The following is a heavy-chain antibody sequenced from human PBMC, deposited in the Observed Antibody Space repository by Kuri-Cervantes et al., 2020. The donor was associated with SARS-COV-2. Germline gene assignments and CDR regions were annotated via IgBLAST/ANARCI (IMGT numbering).Heavy chain of an antibody. CDR1: RFTLSCSS. Sequence: SLKITCRVSRFTLSCSSMNWVRHAPEKGLEWVSYISSSSSTIYYADSVKLQFTISRDNAKNLLYLQMNSLRAEDTAVSYCARDWGIDFWSGYYTSYYYGMDVCEQGTTVTVSS. CDR2: ISSSSSTI. D-gene: IGHD3-3*01. J-gene: IGHJ6*01. V-gene: IGHV3-48*01. CDR3: ARDWGIDFWSGYYTSYYYGMDV.